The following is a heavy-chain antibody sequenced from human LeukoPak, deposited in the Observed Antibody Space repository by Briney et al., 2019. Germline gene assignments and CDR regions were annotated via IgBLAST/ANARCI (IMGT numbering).Heavy chain of an antibody. D-gene: IGHD4-23*01. Sequence: GGSLRLSCAASGFTFSSYAMSWVRQAPGMGLEWVSSISASGGTTYYADSVKGRFTISRDNAKNSLYLQMNSLRAEDTAVYYCARDYGGNSFDYWGQGTLVTVSS. J-gene: IGHJ4*02. CDR3: ARDYGGNSFDY. CDR2: ISASGGTT. CDR1: GFTFSSYA. V-gene: IGHV3-23*01.